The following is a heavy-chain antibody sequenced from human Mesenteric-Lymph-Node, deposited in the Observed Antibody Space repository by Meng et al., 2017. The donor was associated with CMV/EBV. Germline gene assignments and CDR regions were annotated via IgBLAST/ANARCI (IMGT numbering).Heavy chain of an antibody. V-gene: IGHV3-43D*03. J-gene: IGHJ4*02. D-gene: IGHD5/OR15-5a*01. Sequence: GESLKISCAASGFPFDDSAMHWVRQVPGRGLEWVSLISWHGVSTYYADSVKGRFTISRDNSKNSLYLQMDSLRVEDTALYYCAKALYSVYDGPLGDWGQGTLVTVSS. CDR2: ISWHGVST. CDR3: AKALYSVYDGPLGD. CDR1: GFPFDDSA.